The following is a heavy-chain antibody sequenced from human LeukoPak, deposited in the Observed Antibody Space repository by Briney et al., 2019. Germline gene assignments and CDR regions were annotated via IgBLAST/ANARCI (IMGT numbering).Heavy chain of an antibody. CDR1: GGSFSGYY. CDR2: INHSGST. Sequence: KSSETLSLTCAVYGGSFSGYYWSWIRQPPGKGLEWIGEINHSGSTNYNPSLKSRVTISVDTSKNQVSLKLSSVTAADTAEYYCARGGGSYYEDYWGQGTLVTVSS. V-gene: IGHV4-34*01. CDR3: ARGGGSYYEDY. D-gene: IGHD1-26*01. J-gene: IGHJ4*02.